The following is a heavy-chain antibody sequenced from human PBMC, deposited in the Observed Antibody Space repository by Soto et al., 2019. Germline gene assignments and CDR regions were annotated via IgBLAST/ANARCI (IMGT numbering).Heavy chain of an antibody. V-gene: IGHV4-38-2*01. Sequence: SETLSLTCAESVYSLSRGYYWGWIRQPPGKGLEWIGSIYHSGSTYYNPSLKSRVTISVDTFKNQFSLKLSSVTDAEPDVYSRARHHTCADSEEFLPYWCETGGQGTPVT. J-gene: IGHJ5*02. D-gene: IGHD3-10*01. CDR1: VYSLSRGYY. CDR2: IYHSGST. CDR3: ARHHTCADSEEFLPYWCET.